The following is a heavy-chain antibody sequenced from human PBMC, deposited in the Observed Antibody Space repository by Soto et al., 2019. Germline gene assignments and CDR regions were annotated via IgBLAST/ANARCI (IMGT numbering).Heavy chain of an antibody. D-gene: IGHD2-15*01. Sequence: SETLSLTCAVSGGSISSGGYSWSWIRQPPGKGLEWIGYIYHSGSTYYNPSLKSRVTISVDRSKNQFSLKLSSVTAADTAVYYCARAVRECSGGSCYSMNWFDPWGQGTLVTVSS. CDR3: ARAVRECSGGSCYSMNWFDP. V-gene: IGHV4-30-2*01. CDR2: IYHSGST. J-gene: IGHJ5*02. CDR1: GGSISSGGYS.